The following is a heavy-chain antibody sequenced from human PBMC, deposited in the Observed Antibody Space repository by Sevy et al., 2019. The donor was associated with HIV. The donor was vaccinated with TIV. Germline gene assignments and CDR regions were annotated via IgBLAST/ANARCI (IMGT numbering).Heavy chain of an antibody. V-gene: IGHV3-7*01. J-gene: IGHJ6*04. Sequence: GGSLRLSCAASGFTFSSYWMSWVRQAPGKGLEWVANIKQDGSEKYYVDSVKGRFTISRDNAKNSLYLQMNSLRAEDTAVYYCARAVVWLVQVSASDVWRKGTMVTVSS. CDR1: GFTFSSYW. D-gene: IGHD6-19*01. CDR2: IKQDGSEK. CDR3: ARAVVWLVQVSASDV.